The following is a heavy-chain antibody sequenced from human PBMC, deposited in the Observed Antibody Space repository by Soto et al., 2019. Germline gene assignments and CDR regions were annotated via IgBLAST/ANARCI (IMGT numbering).Heavy chain of an antibody. D-gene: IGHD6-6*01. V-gene: IGHV6-1*01. J-gene: IGHJ6*02. CDR3: ARDRRDFRIAARHGYYYGMDV. Sequence: SQTLSLTCAISGDSVSSNSAAWNWIGQSASRGLEWLGRTYYRSKWYNDYAVSVKSRITINPDTSKNQFSLQLNSVTPEDTAVYYCARDRRDFRIAARHGYYYGMDVWGQGTTVTVSS. CDR2: TYYRSKWYN. CDR1: GDSVSSNSAA.